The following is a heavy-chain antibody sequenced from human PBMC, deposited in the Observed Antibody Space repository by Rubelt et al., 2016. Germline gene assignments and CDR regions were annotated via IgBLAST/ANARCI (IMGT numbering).Heavy chain of an antibody. CDR2: IYYGGST. J-gene: IGHJ4*02. Sequence: QVQLQESGPGLVKPSETLSLTCTVSGGSISSYYWNWIRQPPGKGLEWIGSIYYGGSTYYNPSLESRVTISVEMSKNLFSLKVTAVTAADTAVYYCARDRYNSGYFDYWGQGTLVTVSS. CDR3: ARDRYNSGYFDY. V-gene: IGHV4-59*12. CDR1: GGSISSYY. D-gene: IGHD5-18*01.